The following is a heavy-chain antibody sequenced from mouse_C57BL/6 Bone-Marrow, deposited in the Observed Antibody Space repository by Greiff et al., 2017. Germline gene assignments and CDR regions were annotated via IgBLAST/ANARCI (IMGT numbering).Heavy chain of an antibody. CDR1: GFTFSSYG. CDR2: ISSGGSYT. V-gene: IGHV5-6*01. CDR3: ARHYDDELLYFDD. D-gene: IGHD2-4*01. Sequence: EVQVVESGGDLVKPGGSLKLSCAASGFTFSSYGMSWVRQTPDKRLEWVATISSGGSYTYYPDSVKGRFTISRDNDKNTLYLQMSSQKSEDTSMSYCARHYDDELLYFDDWGQGTPLTVSS. J-gene: IGHJ2*01.